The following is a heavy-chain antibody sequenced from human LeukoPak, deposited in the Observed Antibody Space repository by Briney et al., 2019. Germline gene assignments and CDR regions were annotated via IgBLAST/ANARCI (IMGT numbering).Heavy chain of an antibody. D-gene: IGHD6-13*01. Sequence: PSETLSLTCTVSGGSISSYYWSWIRQPPGKGLEWIGYIYYSGSTNYNPSLKSRVTISVDTSKNQFSLKLSSVTAADTAVYYCARGAELIAAAGTGWFDPWGQGTLVTVSS. CDR1: GGSISSYY. J-gene: IGHJ5*02. V-gene: IGHV4-59*01. CDR3: ARGAELIAAAGTGWFDP. CDR2: IYYSGST.